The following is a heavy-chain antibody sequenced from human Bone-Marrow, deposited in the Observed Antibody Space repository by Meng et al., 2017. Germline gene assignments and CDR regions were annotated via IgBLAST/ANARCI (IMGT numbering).Heavy chain of an antibody. V-gene: IGHV3-53*01. J-gene: IGHJ6*02. CDR3: ARDSSYYYYGMDV. CDR1: GFTVSSNY. D-gene: IGHD6-13*01. CDR2: IYSGGST. Sequence: GGSLRLSCAASGFTVSSNYMSWVRQAPGKGLEWVSVIYSGGSTYYADSVKGRFTISRDNSKNTLYLQMNSLRAEDTAVYYCARDSSYYYYGMDVWGQGTMVTVSS.